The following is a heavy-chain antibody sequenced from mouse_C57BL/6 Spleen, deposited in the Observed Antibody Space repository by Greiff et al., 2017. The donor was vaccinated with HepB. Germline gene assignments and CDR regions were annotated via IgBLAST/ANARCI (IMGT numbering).Heavy chain of an antibody. CDR2: IRNKANGYTT. J-gene: IGHJ1*03. Sequence: DVQLVESGGGLVQPGGSLSLSCAASGFTFTDYYMSWVRQPPGKALEWLGFIRNKANGYTTEYSASVKGRFTISRDNSQSILYLQMNALRAEDSATYYGARHYYGSSYWYFDVWGTGTTVTVSS. V-gene: IGHV7-3*01. CDR1: GFTFTDYY. CDR3: ARHYYGSSYWYFDV. D-gene: IGHD1-1*01.